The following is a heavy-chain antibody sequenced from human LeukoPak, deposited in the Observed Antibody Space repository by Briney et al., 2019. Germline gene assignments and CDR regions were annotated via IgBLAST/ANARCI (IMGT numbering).Heavy chain of an antibody. CDR1: GFTFSRYT. J-gene: IGHJ4*02. CDR3: AKLYVWGSYRPYYFDY. Sequence: PGGSLRLSCAASGFTFSRYTMNWVRQAPGKGLEWVSSISGSSTYIYYADSVKGRFTISRDNAKNSLFLQTNSLRAEDTAVYYCAKLYVWGSYRPYYFDYWGQGTLVTVSS. D-gene: IGHD3-16*02. CDR2: ISGSSTYI. V-gene: IGHV3-21*04.